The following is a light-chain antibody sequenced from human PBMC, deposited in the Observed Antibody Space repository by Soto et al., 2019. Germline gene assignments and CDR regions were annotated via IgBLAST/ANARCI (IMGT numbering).Light chain of an antibody. CDR3: QQYYSLPLT. CDR2: WAS. CDR1: QSVFYSSNNENY. J-gene: IGKJ4*01. V-gene: IGKV4-1*01. Sequence: DIVMTQSPESLAVSLGERATINCKSSQSVFYSSNNENYLTWYQQKPGQPPKLLIHWASTRESGVPDRFSGSGSETDFTLTISSLQAEDVAVYYCQQYYSLPLTFGGGTKVEIK.